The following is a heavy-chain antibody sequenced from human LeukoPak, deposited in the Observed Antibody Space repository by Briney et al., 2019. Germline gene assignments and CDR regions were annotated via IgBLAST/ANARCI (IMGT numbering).Heavy chain of an antibody. Sequence: GGSLRLSCAASGFTFSNAWMSWVRQAPGKGLEWVGRIKSKTDGGTTDYAAPVKGRFTISGDDSKNTLYLQMNSLKTEDTAVYYCTTANIVVVVAAGDYWGQGTLVTVSS. CDR3: TTANIVVVVAAGDY. CDR1: GFTFSNAW. D-gene: IGHD2-15*01. V-gene: IGHV3-15*01. J-gene: IGHJ4*02. CDR2: IKSKTDGGTT.